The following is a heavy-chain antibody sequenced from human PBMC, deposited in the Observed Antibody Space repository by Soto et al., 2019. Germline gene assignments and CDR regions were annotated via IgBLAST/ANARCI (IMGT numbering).Heavy chain of an antibody. J-gene: IGHJ4*02. Sequence: SETLSLTCTVSGGSISSGSYYWSWIRQLPGKALEWIGYIYYSGSTYYNPSLKSRVTISVDTSKKQFSLKLSSVTAADTAVYYCARQGYRYGQRLDYWGQGTLVTVSS. CDR1: GGSISSGSYY. CDR3: ARQGYRYGQRLDY. D-gene: IGHD5-18*01. V-gene: IGHV4-31*03. CDR2: IYYSGST.